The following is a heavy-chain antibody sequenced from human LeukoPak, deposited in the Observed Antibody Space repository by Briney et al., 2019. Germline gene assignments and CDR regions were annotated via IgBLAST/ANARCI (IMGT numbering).Heavy chain of an antibody. Sequence: GKSLKISCKASGYTFTRYWIGWVRQVPGKGLEWVGIIYPGDSDTTYSPSFRGQVTISADKSSSIIYLQWSSLKASDTAMYYCAREGNTRHYMDVWGKGTTVSVS. D-gene: IGHD2-15*01. J-gene: IGHJ6*03. CDR2: IYPGDSDT. CDR1: GYTFTRYW. V-gene: IGHV5-51*01. CDR3: AREGNTRHYMDV.